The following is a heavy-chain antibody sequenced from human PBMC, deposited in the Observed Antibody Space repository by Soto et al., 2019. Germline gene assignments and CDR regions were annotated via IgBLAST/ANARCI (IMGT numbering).Heavy chain of an antibody. D-gene: IGHD5-18*01. V-gene: IGHV3-11*03. CDR2: ISSSSSYT. Sequence: GGSLRLSCAASGFTFSDYYMSWIRQAPGKGLEWVSYISSSSSYTNYADSVKGRFTISRDNAKNSLYLQMNSLRAEDTAVYYCASGSGYSYGGPWVNYFDYWGQGTLVTVSS. CDR3: ASGSGYSYGGPWVNYFDY. CDR1: GFTFSDYY. J-gene: IGHJ4*02.